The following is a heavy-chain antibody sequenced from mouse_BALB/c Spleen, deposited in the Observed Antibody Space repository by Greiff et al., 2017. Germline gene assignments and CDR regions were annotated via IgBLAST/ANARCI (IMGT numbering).Heavy chain of an antibody. CDR3: ARMGHGAFDY. CDR1: GYSITSDYA. J-gene: IGHJ2*01. CDR2: ISYSGST. Sequence: VQLQQSGPGLVKPSQSLSLTCTVTGYSITSDYAWNWIRQFPGNKLEWMGYISYSGSTSYNPSLKSRISITRDTSKNQFFLQLNSVTTEDTATYYCARMGHGAFDYWGQGTTLTVSS. V-gene: IGHV3-2*02. D-gene: IGHD3-3*01.